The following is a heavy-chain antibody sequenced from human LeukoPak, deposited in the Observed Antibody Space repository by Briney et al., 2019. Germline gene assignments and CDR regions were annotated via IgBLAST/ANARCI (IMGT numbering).Heavy chain of an antibody. D-gene: IGHD5-24*01. CDR2: ISGSGGTT. Sequence: GGSLRLSCATSGFTFSNYAVSWVRQAPGKGLEWVSSISGSGGTTYYADSVKGRFTISRDNSKNTLYLQMNSLRAEDTAVYYCARGEMATATSTTRYGMDVWGQGTTVTVSS. CDR3: ARGEMATATSTTRYGMDV. J-gene: IGHJ6*02. CDR1: GFTFSNYA. V-gene: IGHV3-23*01.